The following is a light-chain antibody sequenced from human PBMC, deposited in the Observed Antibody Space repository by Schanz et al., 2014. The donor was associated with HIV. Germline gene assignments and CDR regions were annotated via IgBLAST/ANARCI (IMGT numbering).Light chain of an antibody. CDR2: DVT. J-gene: IGLJ3*02. V-gene: IGLV2-14*03. CDR1: SGDIGPYDY. CDR3: SSYTTSSPLV. Sequence: ALTQPASVSGSPGQSITISCTGTSGDIGPYDYVSWYQQHPGQAPKLMIYDVTKRPSGVSDRFSGSKSGNTASLTISGLQAEDEADYFCSSYTTSSPLVFGKGTKLTVL.